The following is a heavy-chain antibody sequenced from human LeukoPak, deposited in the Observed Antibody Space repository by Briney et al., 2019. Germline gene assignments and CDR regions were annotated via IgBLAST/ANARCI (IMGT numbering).Heavy chain of an antibody. CDR1: GYTFTSYY. D-gene: IGHD2-2*01. CDR3: AREGCLSLASLRGCSTSCDPYYYHGMDV. J-gene: IGHJ6*02. CDR2: INPSGGST. V-gene: IGHV1-46*01. Sequence: ASVKVSCKASGYTFTSYYMHWVRQPPGQGLEGMGIINPSGGSTSKPQRFQGRDTMTSDTSTGTVYIELIRRRSDDTAVYYCAREGCLSLASLRGCSTSCDPYYYHGMDVWGQGTTVSVSS.